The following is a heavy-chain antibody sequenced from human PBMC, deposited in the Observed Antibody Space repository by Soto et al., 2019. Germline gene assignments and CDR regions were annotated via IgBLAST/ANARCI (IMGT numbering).Heavy chain of an antibody. CDR3: ARVADCSGGRCYFSVDY. J-gene: IGHJ4*02. CDR1: GGSISSGDYY. D-gene: IGHD2-15*01. Sequence: QVQLQESGPGLVKPSQTLSLTCTVSGGSISSGDYYWSWIRQPPGKGLEWIGYIYYSGSTYYNPSLKGRVTTSVDTSKNQFSLKLSCVTAADTAVYYCARVADCSGGRCYFSVDYWGQGTLVTVSS. V-gene: IGHV4-30-4*01. CDR2: IYYSGST.